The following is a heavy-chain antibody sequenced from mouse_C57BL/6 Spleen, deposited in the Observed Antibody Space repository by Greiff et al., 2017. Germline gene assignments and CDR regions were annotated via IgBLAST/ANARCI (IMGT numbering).Heavy chain of an antibody. CDR2: LYPGDGDT. D-gene: IGHD2-3*01. CDR3: ARLDDGYHDY. J-gene: IGHJ2*01. Sequence: QVQLQQSGAELVKPGASVKISCKASGYAFSSYWMHWVKQRPGQGLEWIGQLYPGDGDTKYNRKFKGKATLTADKSSSTAYMQSSSLTSEASAVYFCARLDDGYHDYWGQGTTLTVSS. CDR1: GYAFSSYW. V-gene: IGHV1-80*01.